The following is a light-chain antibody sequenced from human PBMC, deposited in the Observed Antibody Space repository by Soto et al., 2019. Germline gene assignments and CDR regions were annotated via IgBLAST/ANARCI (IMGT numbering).Light chain of an antibody. CDR3: TSYTSSSTLV. V-gene: IGLV2-14*01. CDR2: EVS. J-gene: IGLJ2*01. CDR1: SSDVGDYKY. Sequence: QLVLTQPASVSGSPGQSITISCTGTSSDVGDYKYVSWYQQHPGKAPKLMIYEVSNRPSGVSDRFSGSKSGTTASLIISGLHAEDEADYYCTSYTSSSTLVFGGGTQVTVL.